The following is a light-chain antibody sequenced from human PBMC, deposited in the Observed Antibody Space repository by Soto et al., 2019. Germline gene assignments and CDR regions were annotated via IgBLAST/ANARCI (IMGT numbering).Light chain of an antibody. CDR1: SSDVGGYNY. CDR3: CSYAGSYTWL. J-gene: IGLJ3*02. Sequence: QSALTQPRSVSGSPGQSVTISCTGTSSDVGGYNYVSWYQQHPGKAPKLMIYDVSNRPSGIPDRFSGSKSGNTASLTISGLQAEDEADYYCCSYAGSYTWLFGGGTKLTVL. V-gene: IGLV2-11*01. CDR2: DVS.